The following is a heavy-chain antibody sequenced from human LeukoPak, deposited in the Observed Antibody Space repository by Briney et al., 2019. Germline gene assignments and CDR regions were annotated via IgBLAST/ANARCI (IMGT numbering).Heavy chain of an antibody. CDR2: IYYSGST. D-gene: IGHD1-26*01. Sequence: SETLSLTCTVSGGSISSSSYYWGWIRQPPGKGLEWIGSIYYSGSTYYNPSLKSRVTISVDTSKNQFSLRLSSVTAADTAEYYCARYGPIVGASPLDYWGQGTLVTVSS. V-gene: IGHV4-39*01. CDR1: GGSISSSSYY. J-gene: IGHJ4*02. CDR3: ARYGPIVGASPLDY.